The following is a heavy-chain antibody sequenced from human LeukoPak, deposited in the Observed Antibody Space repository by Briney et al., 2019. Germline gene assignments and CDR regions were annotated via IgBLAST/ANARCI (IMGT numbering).Heavy chain of an antibody. CDR3: ARYSSSWYRWPD. J-gene: IGHJ4*02. CDR1: GGSFSSYY. D-gene: IGHD6-13*01. CDR2: IYYSGST. Sequence: SETLSLTCAVYGGSFSSYYWGWIRQPPGKGLEWIGSIYYSGSTYYNPSLKSRVTISVDTSKNQFSLKLSSVTAADTAVYYCARYSSSWYRWPDWGQGTLVTVSS. V-gene: IGHV4-39*01.